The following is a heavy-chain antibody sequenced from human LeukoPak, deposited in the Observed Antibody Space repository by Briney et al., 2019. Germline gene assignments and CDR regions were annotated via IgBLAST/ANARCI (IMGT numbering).Heavy chain of an antibody. Sequence: GGSLRLSCTASGLTFSSYWMHWVRQAPGKGLVWVSRINRDGSSTTYADSVKGRFTISRDNAKNTLYLQMDSLRAEGTAVYYCARDLSGPFDYWGQGTLVTVSS. CDR1: GLTFSSYW. D-gene: IGHD6-25*01. CDR3: ARDLSGPFDY. V-gene: IGHV3-74*01. J-gene: IGHJ4*02. CDR2: INRDGSST.